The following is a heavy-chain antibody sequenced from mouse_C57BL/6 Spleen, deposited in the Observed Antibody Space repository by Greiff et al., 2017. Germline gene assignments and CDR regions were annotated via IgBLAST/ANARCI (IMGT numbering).Heavy chain of an antibody. D-gene: IGHD1-1*01. J-gene: IGHJ3*01. Sequence: EVKLMESGPGLVKPSQSLSLTCSVTGYSITSGYYWNWIRQFPGNKLEWMGYISYDGSNNYNPSLKNRISITRDISKNQFFLKLNSVTTEDTATYYCARDYYGSSYVWFAYWGQGTLVTVSA. CDR3: ARDYYGSSYVWFAY. CDR1: GYSITSGYY. V-gene: IGHV3-6*01. CDR2: ISYDGSN.